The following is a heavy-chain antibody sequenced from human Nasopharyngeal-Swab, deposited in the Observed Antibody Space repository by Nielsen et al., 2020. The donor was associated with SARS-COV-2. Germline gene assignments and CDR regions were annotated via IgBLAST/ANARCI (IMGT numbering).Heavy chain of an antibody. D-gene: IGHD3-10*01. J-gene: IGHJ4*02. Sequence: ASVKVSCKASGYTFSSYGYSWVRQAPGQGLEWMGWISAHNGNTNYAQKYQGRVTMTKGTSTSTAYMELRSLRSDDTAVYYCARSGLRFGNLLRFDYWGQGTLVTVSS. CDR2: ISAHNGNT. CDR3: ARSGLRFGNLLRFDY. V-gene: IGHV1-18*01. CDR1: GYTFSSYG.